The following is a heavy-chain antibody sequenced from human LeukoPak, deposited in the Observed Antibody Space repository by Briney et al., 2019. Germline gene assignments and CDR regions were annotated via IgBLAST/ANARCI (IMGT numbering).Heavy chain of an antibody. V-gene: IGHV3-21*01. CDR3: AGFQGSSLWFGRTTGMDV. Sequence: GGSLRLSCADSGFTFSSYSMNWVRQAPGKGLEWVSSISSSSSYIYYADSVKGRFTISRDNAKNSLYLQMNSLRAEDTAVYYCAGFQGSSLWFGRTTGMDVWGQGTTVTVSS. CDR2: ISSSSSYI. CDR1: GFTFSSYS. D-gene: IGHD3-10*01. J-gene: IGHJ6*02.